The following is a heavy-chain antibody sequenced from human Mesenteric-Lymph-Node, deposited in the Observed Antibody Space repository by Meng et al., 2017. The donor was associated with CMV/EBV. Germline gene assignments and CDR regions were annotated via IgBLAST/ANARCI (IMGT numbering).Heavy chain of an antibody. D-gene: IGHD2-2*02. Sequence: SGYTFTGHYVRWVRQAPGQGLEWMGWINSNSGDTKFAQKFQGRVTLSRDTSISTAYMELSSLRSDDTAKYYCARGEIVVVPVAILGHWGQGTLVTVSS. V-gene: IGHV1-2*02. CDR3: ARGEIVVVPVAILGH. CDR2: INSNSGDT. CDR1: GYTFTGHY. J-gene: IGHJ4*02.